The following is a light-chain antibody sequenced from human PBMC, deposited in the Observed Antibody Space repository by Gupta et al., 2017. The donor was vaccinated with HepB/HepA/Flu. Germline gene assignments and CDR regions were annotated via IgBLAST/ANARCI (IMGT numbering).Light chain of an antibody. CDR1: QSVTD. CDR3: QHYRDGPLS. CDR2: DIS. V-gene: IGKV3-15*01. J-gene: IGKJ4*01. Sequence: EILLTQSPATLSVSPGEGATLSCRASQSVTDLAWYQQKPGQAPRLLMYDISIRATGIPPRFTGTGSGTEFTLIISSLKSEDFGIYYCQHYRDGPLSFGEGTKVEIK.